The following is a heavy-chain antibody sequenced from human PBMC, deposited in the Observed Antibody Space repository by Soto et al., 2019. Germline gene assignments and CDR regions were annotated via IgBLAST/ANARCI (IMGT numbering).Heavy chain of an antibody. J-gene: IGHJ3*02. D-gene: IGHD2-15*01. CDR2: ISSSSSTI. Sequence: EVQLVESGGGLVQPGGSLRLSCAASGFTFSSYSMNWVRQAPGKGLEWVSYISSSSSTIYYADSVKGRFTISRDNAKNSLYLQMNSLRAEDTAVYYCARDRLQDIVVVVAASDAFDIWGQGTMVTVSS. CDR1: GFTFSSYS. CDR3: ARDRLQDIVVVVAASDAFDI. V-gene: IGHV3-48*01.